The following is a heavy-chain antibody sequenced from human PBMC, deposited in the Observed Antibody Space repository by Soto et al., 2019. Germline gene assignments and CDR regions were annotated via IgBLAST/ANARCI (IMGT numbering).Heavy chain of an antibody. D-gene: IGHD3-22*01. CDR1: GFTFSSYA. Sequence: GGSLRLSCAASGFTFSSYAMSWVRQAPGKGLEWVSGISGSDGSTYYADSVKGRFTISRDISKNTLYLQMNSLRAEDTAVYYCAKSRTSFYYDSSGYHPFGSWGQGTLVTVSS. J-gene: IGHJ4*02. V-gene: IGHV3-23*01. CDR2: ISGSDGST. CDR3: AKSRTSFYYDSSGYHPFGS.